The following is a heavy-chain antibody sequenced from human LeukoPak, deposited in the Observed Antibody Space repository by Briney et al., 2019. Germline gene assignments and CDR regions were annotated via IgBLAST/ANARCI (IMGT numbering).Heavy chain of an antibody. CDR2: IKQDGSDK. D-gene: IGHD3-16*01. CDR1: GFTFSAYW. CDR3: ARGGARTTMLINY. Sequence: PGGSLRLSCAASGFTFSAYWMSWVRQAPGKGLEWVANIKQDGSDKYYVDSVKGRFTISRDNAKNSLYLQMNSLRAEDTAVYYCARGGARTTMLINYWGQGTLVTVSS. J-gene: IGHJ4*02. V-gene: IGHV3-7*03.